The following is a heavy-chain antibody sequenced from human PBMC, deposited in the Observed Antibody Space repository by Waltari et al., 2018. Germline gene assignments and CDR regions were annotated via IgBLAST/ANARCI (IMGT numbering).Heavy chain of an antibody. V-gene: IGHV4-39*01. Sequence: QLQLQESGPGLVKPSETLSLTCTVSGGSISSSSYYWGWIRQPPGKGLEWIGSSYYSGSTYSNPFLMSRVTISVDTSKNQFSLKLSSVSAADTAVYYCARYSSSWYAFDIWGQGTMVTVSS. CDR2: SYYSGST. D-gene: IGHD6-13*01. CDR1: GGSISSSSYY. J-gene: IGHJ3*02. CDR3: ARYSSSWYAFDI.